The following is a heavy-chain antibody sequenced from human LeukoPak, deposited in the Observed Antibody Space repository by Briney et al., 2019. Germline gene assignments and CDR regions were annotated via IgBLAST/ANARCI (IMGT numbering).Heavy chain of an antibody. CDR1: DGAINAYY. Sequence: PSETLSLTCTVSDGAINAYYWSWIRQPPGKGLEWLGYIYSRVTAKYNPSLRSRLTLSVDTSKSQVALKVTSVTASDTAVYYCARLVDRENFDYWGQGTLVTVSS. V-gene: IGHV4-4*09. D-gene: IGHD3-22*01. CDR3: ARLVDRENFDY. CDR2: IYSRVTA. J-gene: IGHJ4*02.